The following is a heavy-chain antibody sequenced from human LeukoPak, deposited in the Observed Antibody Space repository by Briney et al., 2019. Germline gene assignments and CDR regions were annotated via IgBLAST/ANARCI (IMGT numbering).Heavy chain of an antibody. V-gene: IGHV1-69*04. CDR2: IIPILGIA. Sequence: GASVKVSCKASGGTFSSYAISWVRQAPGQGLERMGRIIPILGIANYAQKFQGRVTITADKSTSTAYMELSSLRSEDTAVYYCARDESSGGSFDYWGQGTLVTVSS. J-gene: IGHJ4*02. CDR3: ARDESSGGSFDY. CDR1: GGTFSSYA. D-gene: IGHD2-15*01.